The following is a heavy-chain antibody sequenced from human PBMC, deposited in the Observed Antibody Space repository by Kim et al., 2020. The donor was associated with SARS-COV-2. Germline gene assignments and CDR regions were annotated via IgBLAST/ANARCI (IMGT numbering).Heavy chain of an antibody. J-gene: IGHJ6*02. D-gene: IGHD3-10*01. CDR3: ARCPLVAPYGSGSSTYYYYGMDV. CDR2: ISYDGSNK. Sequence: GGSLRLSCAASGFTFSSYAMHWVRQAPGKGLEWVAVISYDGSNKYYADSVKGRFTISRDNSKNTLYLQMNSLRAEDTAVYYCARCPLVAPYGSGSSTYYYYGMDVWGQGTTVTVSS. CDR1: GFTFSSYA. V-gene: IGHV3-30*04.